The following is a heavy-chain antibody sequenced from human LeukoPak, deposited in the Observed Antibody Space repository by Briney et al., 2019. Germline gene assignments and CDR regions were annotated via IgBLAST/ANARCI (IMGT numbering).Heavy chain of an antibody. D-gene: IGHD2-2*01. CDR3: ASSPRLTTSWFLFDS. V-gene: IGHV4-4*02. Sequence: PSETLSLTCDVSGGSVISTNWWTWVRQPPGKGLEWIGEVHLDGRTNYNPSLKSRLIMSVDLPENHISLKLSSVTAADTAVYYCASSPRLTTSWFLFDSWGHGTLVTVSS. CDR1: GGSVISTNW. J-gene: IGHJ5*01. CDR2: VHLDGRT.